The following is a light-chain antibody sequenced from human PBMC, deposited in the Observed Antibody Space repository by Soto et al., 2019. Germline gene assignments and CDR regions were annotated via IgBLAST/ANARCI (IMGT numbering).Light chain of an antibody. Sequence: EIVLTQSPATVSLSPGERATLSCWASQSLSSYLAWYQQKPGQAPRLLIYGISTRATDIPDRFSGSGSGTDFTLTISRLEPEDFATYSCQQYGRSPVTFGPGTKVDIK. CDR2: GIS. J-gene: IGKJ3*01. CDR1: QSLSSY. CDR3: QQYGRSPVT. V-gene: IGKV3-20*01.